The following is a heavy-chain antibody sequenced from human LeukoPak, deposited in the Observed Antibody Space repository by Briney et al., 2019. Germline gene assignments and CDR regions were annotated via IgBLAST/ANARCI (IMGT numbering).Heavy chain of an antibody. CDR3: ARDASGANLPFDY. V-gene: IGHV3-48*03. CDR2: ISGGGETR. D-gene: IGHD4/OR15-4a*01. Sequence: PGGSLRLSCAASGFTFSTYEMNWVRQAPGKGLEWISYISGGGETRYYADSVKGRFTISRDNGKNSLYLQMNSLRAEDTAVYYCARDASGANLPFDYWGQGTQDTVSS. CDR1: GFTFSTYE. J-gene: IGHJ4*02.